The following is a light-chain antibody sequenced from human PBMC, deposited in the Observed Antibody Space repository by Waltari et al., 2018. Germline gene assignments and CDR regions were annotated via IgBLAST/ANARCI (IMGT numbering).Light chain of an antibody. CDR2: WAS. CDR3: QQYFGTPPYT. CDR1: KSVFYSSNNKNH. J-gene: IGKJ2*01. V-gene: IGKV4-1*01. Sequence: DIVMTQSPDSLAVSLGERATINCKSSKSVFYSSNNKNHLAWYQQKPGQSPKLLIYWASTRESGVPDRFSGIGSGTDFTLTISSLQAEDVAVYYCQQYFGTPPYTFGQGTKLEIK.